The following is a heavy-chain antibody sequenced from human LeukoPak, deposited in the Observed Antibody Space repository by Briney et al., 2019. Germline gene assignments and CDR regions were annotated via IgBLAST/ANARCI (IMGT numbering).Heavy chain of an antibody. V-gene: IGHV3-23*01. CDR3: AGDRNSDWYSPLDY. J-gene: IGHJ4*02. CDR2: ITATGDTA. D-gene: IGHD6-19*01. Sequence: GGSLRLSCVASGFTFTKCAMSWIRQARGKGRVWVAVITATGDTAYYADSVKGRFTISRDNSRNTVYMQMDSLRAEDTAIYYCAGDRNSDWYSPLDYWGQGSQVTVSP. CDR1: GFTFTKCA.